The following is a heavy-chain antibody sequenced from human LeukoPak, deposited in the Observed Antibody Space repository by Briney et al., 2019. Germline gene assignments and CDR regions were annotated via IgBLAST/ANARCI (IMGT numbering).Heavy chain of an antibody. CDR3: ARVRGYCSSTSCSYYYYYYMDV. V-gene: IGHV1-2*02. J-gene: IGHJ6*03. Sequence: ASVKVSCKASGYTFTGYCMHWVRQAPGQGLEWVGWINPNSGGTNYAQKFQGRATMTRDTSISTAYMELSRLRSDDTAVYYCARVRGYCSSTSCSYYYYYYMDVWGKGTTVTVSS. CDR1: GYTFTGYC. D-gene: IGHD2-2*01. CDR2: INPNSGGT.